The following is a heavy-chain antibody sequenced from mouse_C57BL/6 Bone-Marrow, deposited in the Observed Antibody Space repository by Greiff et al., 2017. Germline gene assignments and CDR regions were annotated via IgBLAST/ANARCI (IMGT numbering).Heavy chain of an antibody. V-gene: IGHV14-4*01. CDR1: GFNITDDY. CDR2: IDPENGDT. J-gene: IGHJ3*01. CDR3: TTFIYDGYYWFAY. Sequence: EVKLVESGAELVRPGASVKLSCTASGFNITDDYMHWVKQRPEQGLEWIGWIDPENGDTEYASKFQGKATITADTSSNTAYLQLSSLTSEDTAVYYCTTFIYDGYYWFAYWGQGTLVTVSA. D-gene: IGHD2-3*01.